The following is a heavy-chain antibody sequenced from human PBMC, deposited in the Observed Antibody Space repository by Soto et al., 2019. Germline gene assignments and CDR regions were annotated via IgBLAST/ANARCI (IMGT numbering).Heavy chain of an antibody. V-gene: IGHV3-9*01. CDR2: ISWNSGSI. Sequence: EVQLVESGGGLVQPGRSLRLSCAASGFTFDDYAMHLVRQAPGKGLEWVSGISWNSGSIGYADSVKGRFTISRDNDKNSLYLQMNRRRAEDTALYYCAKTPCSSTSCTYQRYFDYWGQGTLVTVSS. J-gene: IGHJ4*02. CDR3: AKTPCSSTSCTYQRYFDY. CDR1: GFTFDDYA. D-gene: IGHD2-2*01.